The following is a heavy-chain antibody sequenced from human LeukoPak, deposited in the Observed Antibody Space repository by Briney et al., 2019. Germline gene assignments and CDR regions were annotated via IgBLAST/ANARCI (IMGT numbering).Heavy chain of an antibody. J-gene: IGHJ6*02. CDR2: VSNSGNTA. V-gene: IGHV3-23*01. CDR1: GFTFSNYA. D-gene: IGHD1-26*01. CDR3: ASSVGPGMDV. Sequence: GGSLRLSCAASGFTFSNYAMSWVRQAPGKGLEWVSTVSNSGNTAYYADSVKGRFTISRDNSRDTLFLQMNSLRAEDTAVYYCASSVGPGMDVWGQGTTVTVSS.